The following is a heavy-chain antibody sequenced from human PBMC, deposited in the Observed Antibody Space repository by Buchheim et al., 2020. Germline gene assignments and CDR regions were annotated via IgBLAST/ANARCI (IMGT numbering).Heavy chain of an antibody. Sequence: QLQLQESGPGLVKPSETLSLTCTVSGGSISSSNYYWGWIRQPPGKGLEWNGSIYYSGSTQYNPSLKSRVTISADTSKNPFSLKLSSVTAADTAVYYCARTTVLIRPNDSWGQGTL. CDR3: ARTTVLIRPNDS. D-gene: IGHD4-23*01. CDR2: IYYSGST. J-gene: IGHJ4*02. V-gene: IGHV4-39*01. CDR1: GGSISSSNYY.